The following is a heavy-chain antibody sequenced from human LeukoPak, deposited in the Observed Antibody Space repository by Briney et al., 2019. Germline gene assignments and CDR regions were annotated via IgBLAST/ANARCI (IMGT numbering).Heavy chain of an antibody. CDR2: IIPILGIA. V-gene: IGHV1-69*02. Sequence: GASVKVSCKASGGTFSSYTISWVRQAPGQGLEWMGRIIPILGIANYAQKFQGRVTMTEDTSTDTAYMELSSLRSEDTAVYYCATGYDSSGSTFDYWGQGTLVTVSS. D-gene: IGHD3-22*01. CDR3: ATGYDSSGSTFDY. CDR1: GGTFSSYT. J-gene: IGHJ4*02.